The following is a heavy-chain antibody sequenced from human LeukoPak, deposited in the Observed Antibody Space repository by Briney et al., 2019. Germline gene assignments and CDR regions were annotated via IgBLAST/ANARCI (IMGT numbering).Heavy chain of an antibody. CDR2: ISGNGDTT. CDR3: VKDVNWSTY. CDR1: GFTFSSYA. Sequence: GGSLRLSCAASGFTFSSYAMIWVSQVPGKGLEWVSVISGNGDTTYYADSVKGRFTISRDNSRNTVYLQMNSLRGDDTAVYYCVKDVNWSTYWGQGTLVTVSS. J-gene: IGHJ4*02. D-gene: IGHD1-1*01. V-gene: IGHV3-23*01.